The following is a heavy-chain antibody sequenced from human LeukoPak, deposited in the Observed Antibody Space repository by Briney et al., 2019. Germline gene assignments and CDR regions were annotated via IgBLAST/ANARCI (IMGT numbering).Heavy chain of an antibody. CDR2: IDPSDSYT. J-gene: IGHJ3*02. CDR1: GYTLTELS. D-gene: IGHD2-21*02. Sequence: KVSCKVSGYTLTELSMHWVRQMPGKGLEWMGRIDPSDSYTNYSPSFQGHVTISADKSISTAYLQWSSLKASDTAMYYCARRALPPAYCGGDCFDAFDIWGQGTMVTVSS. CDR3: ARRALPPAYCGGDCFDAFDI. V-gene: IGHV5-10-1*01.